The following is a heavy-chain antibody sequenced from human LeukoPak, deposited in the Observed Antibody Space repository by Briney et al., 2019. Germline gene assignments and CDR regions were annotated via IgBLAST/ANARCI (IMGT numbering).Heavy chain of an antibody. CDR3: AREGSDYGDYDAFDI. D-gene: IGHD4-17*01. CDR2: MYNDGDT. J-gene: IGHJ3*02. CDR1: GFSVSNNY. Sequence: QSGGSLRLSCAASGFSVSNNYMSWVRQAPGKGLEWVSIMYNDGDTYQRDSVKGRFTMSRDNSKNTLYLHMDSLRVEDTAMYFCAREGSDYGDYDAFDIWGRGTMVIVSS. V-gene: IGHV3-53*01.